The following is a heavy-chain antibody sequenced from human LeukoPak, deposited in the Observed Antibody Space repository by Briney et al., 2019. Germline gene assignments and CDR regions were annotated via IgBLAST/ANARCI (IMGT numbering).Heavy chain of an antibody. J-gene: IGHJ4*02. CDR3: AGGLNRGFDY. Sequence: GGSLRLSCAASGFTFSNYWMSWVRQAPGKGLEWVANIKQDGSEKYYVDSVKGRFTISRDNAKNSLYLQMNSLRAEDTAVYYCAGGLNRGFDYWGQGTLVTVSS. CDR1: GFTFSNYW. CDR2: IKQDGSEK. D-gene: IGHD7-27*01. V-gene: IGHV3-7*03.